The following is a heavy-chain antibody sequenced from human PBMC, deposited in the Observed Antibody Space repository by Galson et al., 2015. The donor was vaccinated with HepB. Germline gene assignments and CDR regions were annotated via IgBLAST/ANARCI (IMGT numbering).Heavy chain of an antibody. CDR2: IYYSGST. CDR3: ARPIMITFGGVIVTGLEGYFDL. CDR1: GGSISSSSYY. D-gene: IGHD3-16*02. Sequence: LSLTCTVSGGSISSSSYYWGWIRQPPGKGLEWIGSIYYSGSTYYNPSLKSRVTISVDTSKNQFSLKLSSVTAADTAVYYCARPIMITFGGVIVTGLEGYFDLWGRGTLVTVSS. J-gene: IGHJ2*01. V-gene: IGHV4-39*01.